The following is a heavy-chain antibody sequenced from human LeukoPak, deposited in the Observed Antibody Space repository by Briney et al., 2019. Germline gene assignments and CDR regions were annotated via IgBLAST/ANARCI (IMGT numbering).Heavy chain of an antibody. J-gene: IGHJ4*02. Sequence: GGSLRLSCAASGFTFSSYSMNWVRQAPGKGLEWVAFIRYDGSNKYYADSVKGRFTISRDNSKNTLYLQMNSLRAEDTAVYYCARVKTTGSCYDYWGQGTLVTVSS. D-gene: IGHD2-15*01. V-gene: IGHV3-30*02. CDR1: GFTFSSYS. CDR2: IRYDGSNK. CDR3: ARVKTTGSCYDY.